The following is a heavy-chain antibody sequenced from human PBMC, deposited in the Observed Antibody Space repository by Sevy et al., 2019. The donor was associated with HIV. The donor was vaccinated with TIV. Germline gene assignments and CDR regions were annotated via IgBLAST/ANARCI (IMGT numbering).Heavy chain of an antibody. D-gene: IGHD2-8*02. J-gene: IGHJ6*02. CDR1: GFTFTYAW. CDR2: IKSRPDGGTT. Sequence: GGSLRLSCEASGFTFTYAWMTWVRQAPGKRLEWVGRIKSRPDGGTTDYAAPVKGRFTISRDDSKNTLYLQMNSLKIEDTAVYYCSTDPIILLLVTDGKDVWGQGTTVTVSS. CDR3: STDPIILLLVTDGKDV. V-gene: IGHV3-15*01.